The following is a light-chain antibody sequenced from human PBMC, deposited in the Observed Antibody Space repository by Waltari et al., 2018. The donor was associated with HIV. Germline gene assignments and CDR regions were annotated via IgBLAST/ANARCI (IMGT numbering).Light chain of an antibody. J-gene: IGLJ3*02. Sequence: SYELTQPPSVSVSPGQTARITCSGDALPKQYAYWYQQKAGQAPVLVIYKDSERPSRYHGRISGSSSGTTVTLTISGVQAEEEAEYNCESAVSSLWVFGGGTKLTVL. V-gene: IGLV3-25*02. CDR3: ESAVSSLWV. CDR2: KDS. CDR1: ALPKQY.